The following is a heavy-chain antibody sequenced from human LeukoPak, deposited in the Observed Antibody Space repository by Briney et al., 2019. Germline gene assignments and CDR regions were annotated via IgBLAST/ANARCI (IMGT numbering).Heavy chain of an antibody. CDR3: ASPLKYSSGWFHAFDL. J-gene: IGHJ3*01. Sequence: ASVKVPCKASGYTFTGYYMHWVRQAPGQGLEWMGWINPNSGGTNIAQKFLGRVTMTRDTSISTAYMDLSRLRSDDTAVYYCASPLKYSSGWFHAFDLWGQGTMVTVSS. D-gene: IGHD6-19*01. CDR1: GYTFTGYY. V-gene: IGHV1-2*02. CDR2: INPNSGGT.